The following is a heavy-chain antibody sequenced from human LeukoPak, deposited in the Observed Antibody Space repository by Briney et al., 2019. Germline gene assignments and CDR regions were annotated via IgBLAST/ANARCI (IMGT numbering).Heavy chain of an antibody. J-gene: IGHJ6*03. Sequence: SETLSLTCTVSGGSISSYYWSWIRQPPGKGLEWIGYIYYSGSTNYNPSLKSRVTISVDTSKNQFSLKLSSVTAADTAVYSCATGYYYYYMDVWGKGTTVTVSS. CDR1: GGSISSYY. CDR2: IYYSGST. CDR3: ATGYYYYYMDV. V-gene: IGHV4-59*01.